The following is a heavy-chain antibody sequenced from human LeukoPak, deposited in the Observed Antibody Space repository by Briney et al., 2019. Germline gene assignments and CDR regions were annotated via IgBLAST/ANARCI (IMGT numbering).Heavy chain of an antibody. Sequence: PGGSLRLSCAASGCSFSSDWMSWVRQAPGKGLEWVANIKQDGSKKYYVDSVKGRFTISRDNAKNSLYLQMNSLRAEDTAVYYCAMDSSGYYYPDTFCTCGQGTMVTVSS. D-gene: IGHD3-22*01. CDR3: AMDSSGYYYPDTFCT. J-gene: IGHJ3*02. CDR1: GCSFSSDW. CDR2: IKQDGSKK. V-gene: IGHV3-7*04.